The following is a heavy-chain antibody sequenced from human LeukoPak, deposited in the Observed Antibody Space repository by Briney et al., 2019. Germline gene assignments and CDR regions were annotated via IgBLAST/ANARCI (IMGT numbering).Heavy chain of an antibody. CDR1: GYTFISYY. CDR2: INPSGGST. CDR3: AKDKFGGDQQLVRGYDY. V-gene: IGHV1-46*01. J-gene: IGHJ4*02. D-gene: IGHD6-13*01. Sequence: GASVKVSCKASGYTFISYYMHWVRQAPGQGLELMGIINPSGGSTSYAQKFQGRVTMTRDTSTSTVYMELSSLRAEDTALYYCAKDKFGGDQQLVRGYDYWGQGTLVTVSS.